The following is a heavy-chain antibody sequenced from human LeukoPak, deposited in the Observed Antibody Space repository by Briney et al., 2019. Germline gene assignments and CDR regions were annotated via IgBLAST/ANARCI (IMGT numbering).Heavy chain of an antibody. CDR1: GFTFSNSW. CDR3: AKPNSR. CDR2: IKEDGTEK. J-gene: IGHJ4*02. D-gene: IGHD2/OR15-2a*01. V-gene: IGHV3-7*01. Sequence: PGGSVRLSCAASGFTFSNSWMHWLRQAPGKGLEWVANIKEDGTEKYYGDSVKGRFTISRDNGKNSLYLQMNSLTIEDTAVYYCAKPNSRWGQGTLVTVPS.